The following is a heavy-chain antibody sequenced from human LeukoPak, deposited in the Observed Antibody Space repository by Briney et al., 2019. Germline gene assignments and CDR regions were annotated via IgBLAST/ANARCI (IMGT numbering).Heavy chain of an antibody. CDR1: GFTFSSYA. Sequence: GGSLRLSCAASGFTFSSYAMSWVRQAPGKGLGWVSAISGSGGSTYYADSVKGRFTISRDNAKNTLYLQMNSLRAEDTAVYYCARPQYCSGTSCYFNAFDIWGQGTMVTVSS. J-gene: IGHJ3*02. CDR3: ARPQYCSGTSCYFNAFDI. D-gene: IGHD2-2*01. V-gene: IGHV3-23*01. CDR2: ISGSGGST.